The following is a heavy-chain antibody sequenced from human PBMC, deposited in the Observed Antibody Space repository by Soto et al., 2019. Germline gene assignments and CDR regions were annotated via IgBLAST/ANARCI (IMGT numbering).Heavy chain of an antibody. V-gene: IGHV4-31*03. Sequence: SETLSLTCTVSGGSISSDGYYWSCLLQHTGKGLEWIVYIYYSGSTYYNPSLKSRVTISVDTSKNQFSLKLSSVTAAVTAVYYCARSVYPRGQGTLDTVSS. CDR2: IYYSGST. CDR1: GGSISSDGYY. CDR3: ARSVYP. J-gene: IGHJ5*02.